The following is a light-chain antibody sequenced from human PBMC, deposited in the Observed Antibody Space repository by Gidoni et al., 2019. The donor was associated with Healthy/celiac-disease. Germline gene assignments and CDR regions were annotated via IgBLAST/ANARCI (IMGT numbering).Light chain of an antibody. V-gene: IGKV4-1*01. J-gene: IGKJ1*01. CDR2: WAS. CDR3: QPYYSTPWT. Sequence: DIVMTQSPDSLAVSLGERATINCKSSQSVLYSSNNKNYLAWYQQKPGQPPILLIYWASTRESGVPDRFSGSGPGTDFTLTISSLQAEDVAVYYCQPYYSTPWTFGQGTKVEIK. CDR1: QSVLYSSNNKNY.